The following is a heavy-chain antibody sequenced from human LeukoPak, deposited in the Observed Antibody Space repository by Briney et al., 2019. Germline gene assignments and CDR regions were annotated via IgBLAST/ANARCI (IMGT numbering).Heavy chain of an antibody. CDR3: ARDKYSSSPYSKFDP. CDR2: ISSSSSTI. CDR1: GFTFSSYS. D-gene: IGHD6-6*01. Sequence: PGGSLRLSCAASGFTFSSYSMNWVRQAPGKGLEWVSYISSSSSTIYYADSVKGRFTISRDNAKNSLYLQMNSLRAEDTAVYYCARDKYSSSPYSKFDPWGQGTLVTVSS. V-gene: IGHV3-48*01. J-gene: IGHJ5*02.